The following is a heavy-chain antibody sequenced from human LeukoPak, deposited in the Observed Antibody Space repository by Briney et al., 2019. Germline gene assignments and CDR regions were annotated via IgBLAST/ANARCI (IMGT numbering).Heavy chain of an antibody. CDR2: ISWNSGSI. CDR3: AKDTELVPAASIDY. Sequence: GRSLRLSCAASGFTFDDYAMHWVRQAPGKGLGWVSGISWNSGSIGYADSVKGRFTISRDNAKNSLYLQMNSLRAEDTALYYCAKDTELVPAASIDYWGQGTLVTVSS. CDR1: GFTFDDYA. J-gene: IGHJ4*02. V-gene: IGHV3-9*01. D-gene: IGHD2-2*01.